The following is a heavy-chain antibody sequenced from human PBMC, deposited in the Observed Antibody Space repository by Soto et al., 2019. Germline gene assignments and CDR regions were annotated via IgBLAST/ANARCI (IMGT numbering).Heavy chain of an antibody. J-gene: IGHJ4*02. D-gene: IGHD3-9*01. V-gene: IGHV3-23*01. CDR2: VGGSGEYT. CDR1: GFTFSSYA. Sequence: PGGSLRLSCAASGFTFSSYAMSWVRQAPGKGLEWVSGVGGSGEYTYYADSVKGRFTISRDNSKNTVYLQISSLRAEDTAVYYCAKVLTGYYYYFEYWGQGTLVTVSS. CDR3: AKVLTGYYYYFEY.